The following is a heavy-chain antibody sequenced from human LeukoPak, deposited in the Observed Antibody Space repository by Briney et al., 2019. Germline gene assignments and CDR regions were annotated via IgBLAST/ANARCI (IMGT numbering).Heavy chain of an antibody. CDR1: GFTFSSYG. Sequence: GGSLRLSCAASGFTFSSYGMSWVRQAPGKGLEWVSAISGSGGSTYYADSVKGRFTISRDNSKNTLYLQMNSLRAEDTAVYYCAREGYCSGGSCYTPTSVYWGQGTLVTVSS. CDR2: ISGSGGST. D-gene: IGHD2-15*01. V-gene: IGHV3-23*01. J-gene: IGHJ4*02. CDR3: AREGYCSGGSCYTPTSVY.